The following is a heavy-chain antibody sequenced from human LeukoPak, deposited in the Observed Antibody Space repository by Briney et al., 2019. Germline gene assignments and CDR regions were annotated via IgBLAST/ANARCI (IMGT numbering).Heavy chain of an antibody. J-gene: IGHJ4*02. D-gene: IGHD6-19*01. CDR3: ASVSVAEDY. V-gene: IGHV4-34*01. CDR2: INHSGST. Sequence: PSETLSLTCGVYGGSFSGYYWSWIRQPPGKGLEWIGEINHSGSTNYNPSLKSRVTISVDTSKNQFSLKLSSVTAADTAVYYCASVSVAEDYWGQGTLVTVSS. CDR1: GGSFSGYY.